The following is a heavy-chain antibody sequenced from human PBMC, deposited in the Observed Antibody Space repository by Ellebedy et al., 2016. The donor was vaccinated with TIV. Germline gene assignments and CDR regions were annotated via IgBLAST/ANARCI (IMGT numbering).Heavy chain of an antibody. J-gene: IGHJ4*02. CDR1: GGSIVNSPYS. Sequence: SETLSLTXTVSGGSIVNSPYSWGWILQPPGKGLEWIASISYRGSTFYILALKSRVTMSVDTSKDQFYLKVRSVTAADTAFYFCARVAAAGHLSSVDFWGQGTLVTVSS. CDR3: ARVAAAGHLSSVDF. CDR2: ISYRGST. D-gene: IGHD2-21*02. V-gene: IGHV4-39*01.